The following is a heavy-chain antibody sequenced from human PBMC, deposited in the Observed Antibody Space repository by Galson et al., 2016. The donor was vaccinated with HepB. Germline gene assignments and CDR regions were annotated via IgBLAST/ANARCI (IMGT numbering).Heavy chain of an antibody. CDR1: GFSLRTEGVS. CDR2: IYWDDDR. D-gene: IGHD3-10*01. Sequence: PALVKPTQTLTLTCTFSGFSLRTEGVSVGWIRQPPGKALEWLALIYWDDDRRYSPSLKSRLNITGDTSKTQIVLTLTNLELEDTATYYGAHSDYSSSGSSWGSWGRGMLVTVSS. CDR3: AHSDYSSSGSSWGS. J-gene: IGHJ5*01. V-gene: IGHV2-5*02.